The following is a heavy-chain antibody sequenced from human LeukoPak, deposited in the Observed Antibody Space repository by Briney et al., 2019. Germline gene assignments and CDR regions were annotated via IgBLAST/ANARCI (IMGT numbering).Heavy chain of an antibody. CDR3: ARIDAFDI. CDR1: GFTFSNYN. Sequence: GGSLRLSCAASGFTFSNYNMNWVRQAPGKGLECVSYIRSMRSYTSYADSVNVRFTISTDNAKNSLYLQMNILRAEDTAVYYCARIDAFDIWGQGTMVTVSS. J-gene: IGHJ3*02. CDR2: IRSMRSYT. V-gene: IGHV3-21*06.